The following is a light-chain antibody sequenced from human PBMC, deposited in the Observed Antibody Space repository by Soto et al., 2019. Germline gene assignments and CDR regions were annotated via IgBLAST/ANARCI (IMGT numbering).Light chain of an antibody. Sequence: QSALTQPASVSGSPGQPITISCTGTSNDVVAYDYVSWFQVHPGKAPKLMIYEVNNRPSGVSNRFSGSKSGNTASLTISGLQTEDEADYDCSSYVTTSTYVFGTGTKLTVL. CDR1: SNDVVAYDY. J-gene: IGLJ1*01. CDR2: EVN. CDR3: SSYVTTSTYV. V-gene: IGLV2-14*01.